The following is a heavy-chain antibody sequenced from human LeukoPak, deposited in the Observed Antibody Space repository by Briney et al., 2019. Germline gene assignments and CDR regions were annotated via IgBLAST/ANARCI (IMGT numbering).Heavy chain of an antibody. D-gene: IGHD3-16*01. CDR1: GYTFTSYG. J-gene: IGHJ3*02. CDR2: ISAYNGNT. Sequence: GASVKVSCKASGYTFTSYGISWVRQAPGQGLEWMGWISAYNGNTNYAQKLQGRVTMTTDTSTSTAYMELRSLRSDDTAVYYCARALGGRPNDAFDIWGQGTMVTVSS. CDR3: ARALGGRPNDAFDI. V-gene: IGHV1-18*01.